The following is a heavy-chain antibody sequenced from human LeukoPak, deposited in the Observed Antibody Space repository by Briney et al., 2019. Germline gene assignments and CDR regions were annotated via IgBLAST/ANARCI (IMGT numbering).Heavy chain of an antibody. CDR3: ARDLGATYQLLFNWFDP. J-gene: IGHJ5*02. V-gene: IGHV1-2*02. CDR2: INPNSGGT. CDR1: GYTFTGYY. Sequence: ASVKVSCKASGYTFTGYYMHWVRQAPGQGLEWMGWINPNSGGTNYAQKFQGRVTMTRDTSISTAYMELSRLRSDDTAVYYCARDLGATYQLLFNWFDPWGQGTLVTVSS. D-gene: IGHD2-2*01.